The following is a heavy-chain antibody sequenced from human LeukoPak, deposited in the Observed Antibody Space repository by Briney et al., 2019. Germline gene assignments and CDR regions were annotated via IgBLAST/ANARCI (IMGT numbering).Heavy chain of an antibody. D-gene: IGHD5-18*01. J-gene: IGHJ5*02. CDR1: GFTFSSYW. CDR3: ARVGIQRRFDL. Sequence: GGSLRLSCAASGFTFSSYWMVWVRQAPGKGLVWVSSINNDGSKTNYADSVKGRFTISRDNAKNTLYLQMNSLRAEDTAVYYCARVGIQRRFDLWGQETLVTVSS. V-gene: IGHV3-74*01. CDR2: INNDGSKT.